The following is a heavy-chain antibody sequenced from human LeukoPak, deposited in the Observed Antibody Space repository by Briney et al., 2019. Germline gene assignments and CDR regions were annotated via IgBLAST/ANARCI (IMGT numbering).Heavy chain of an antibody. J-gene: IGHJ4*02. CDR2: ITSTSGSI. V-gene: IGHV3-23*01. CDR1: GFTFSSYA. CDR3: APYSSGWFKPLDS. Sequence: GGSLRLSCAASGFTFSSYAMNWVRQAPGKGLEWVSSITSTSGSIKYVDSVKGRFTISRDNSKNTLFLQMDSLRAEDTAIYYCAPYSSGWFKPLDSWGQGTLVTVSS. D-gene: IGHD6-19*01.